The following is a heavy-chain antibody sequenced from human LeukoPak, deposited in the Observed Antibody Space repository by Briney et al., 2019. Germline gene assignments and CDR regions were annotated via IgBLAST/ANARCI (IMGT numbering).Heavy chain of an antibody. Sequence: PGGSLRLSCAASGFTFSSYWMHWVRQAPGKGLVWVSRTNSDGSSTSYADSVKGRFTISRDNAKNTLYLQMNSLRAEDTAVYYCARGSYYDSSGYLDYWGQGTLVTVSS. V-gene: IGHV3-74*01. CDR2: TNSDGSST. CDR1: GFTFSSYW. D-gene: IGHD3-22*01. J-gene: IGHJ4*02. CDR3: ARGSYYDSSGYLDY.